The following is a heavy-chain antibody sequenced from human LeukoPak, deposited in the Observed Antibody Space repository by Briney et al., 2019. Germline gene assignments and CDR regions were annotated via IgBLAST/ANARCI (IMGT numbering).Heavy chain of an antibody. D-gene: IGHD3-16*01. CDR3: ARMTKGISYDYVWGSQAYYYYGMDV. CDR1: GYTFTSYG. Sequence: ASVKVSCKASGYTFTSYGISWVRQAPGQGLEWMGWISAYNGNTNYAQKLQGRVTMTTDTSTSTAYMELRSLRSDDTAVYYCARMTKGISYDYVWGSQAYYYYGMDVWGQGTTVTVSS. V-gene: IGHV1-18*01. CDR2: ISAYNGNT. J-gene: IGHJ6*02.